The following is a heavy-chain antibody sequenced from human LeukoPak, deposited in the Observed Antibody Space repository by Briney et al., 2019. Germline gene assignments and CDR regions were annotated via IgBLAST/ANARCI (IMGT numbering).Heavy chain of an antibody. CDR2: INWNGGST. Sequence: GGSLRLSCAASGFTFDDYGMSWVRQAPGEGLEWVSGINWNGGSTGYADSVKGRFTISRDNAKNSLYLQMNSLRAEDTALYYCARPTSRGYDSSFDCWGQGTLVTVSS. CDR3: ARPTSRGYDSSFDC. J-gene: IGHJ4*02. V-gene: IGHV3-20*04. CDR1: GFTFDDYG. D-gene: IGHD6-6*01.